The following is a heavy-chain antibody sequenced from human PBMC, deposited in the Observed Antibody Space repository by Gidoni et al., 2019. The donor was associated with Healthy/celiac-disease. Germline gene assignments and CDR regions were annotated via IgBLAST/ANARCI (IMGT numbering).Heavy chain of an antibody. CDR1: GGSFSGYY. D-gene: IGHD3-16*02. Sequence: QVQLQQWGAGLLKPSETLSLTCAVYGGSFSGYYWSWIRQPPGKGLEWIGEINHSGSTNYNPSLKSRVTISVDTSKNQFSLKLSSVTAADTAVYYCARVQIDYVWGSYRRAFDIWGQGTMVTVSS. J-gene: IGHJ3*02. CDR3: ARVQIDYVWGSYRRAFDI. V-gene: IGHV4-34*01. CDR2: INHSGST.